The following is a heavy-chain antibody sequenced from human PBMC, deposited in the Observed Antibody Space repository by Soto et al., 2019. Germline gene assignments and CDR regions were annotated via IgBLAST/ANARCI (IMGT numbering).Heavy chain of an antibody. D-gene: IGHD4-17*01. Sequence: GGSLRLSCTASGFTFGDYAMSWFRQAPGKGLEWVGFIRSKAYGGTTEYAASVKGRFTISRDDSKSIAYLQMNSLKTEDTAVYYCAHPSTDEELGTNWFDPWGQGTLVTVSS. J-gene: IGHJ5*02. CDR2: IRSKAYGGTT. CDR3: AHPSTDEELGTNWFDP. CDR1: GFTFGDYA. V-gene: IGHV3-49*03.